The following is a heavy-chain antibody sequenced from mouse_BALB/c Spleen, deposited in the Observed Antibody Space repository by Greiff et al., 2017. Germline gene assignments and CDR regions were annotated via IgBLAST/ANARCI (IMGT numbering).Heavy chain of an antibody. Sequence: DVKLVESGGGLVKPGGSLKLSCAASGFTFSSYAMSWVRQTPEKRLEWVASISSGGSTYYPDSVKGRFTISRDNARNILYLQMSSLRSEDTAMYYCARGTTRSHYFDYWGQGTTLTVSS. J-gene: IGHJ2*01. V-gene: IGHV5-6-5*01. CDR1: GFTFSSYA. CDR2: ISSGGST. CDR3: ARGTTRSHYFDY. D-gene: IGHD2-12*01.